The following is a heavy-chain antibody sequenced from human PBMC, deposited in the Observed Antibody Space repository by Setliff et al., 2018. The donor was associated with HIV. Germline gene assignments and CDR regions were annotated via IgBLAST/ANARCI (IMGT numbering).Heavy chain of an antibody. CDR3: ARIDGEAADTNY. V-gene: IGHV4-38-2*01. CDR1: GNSISSGYY. D-gene: IGHD6-13*01. Sequence: SETLSLTCVVSGNSISSGYYCGWVRQPPGKGLEWIGSIYHTGSTYYNPSLKGRVTISVDTSKNQFSLKLASLTAADTAVYYCARIDGEAADTNYWGQGTLVTVS. CDR2: IYHTGST. J-gene: IGHJ4*02.